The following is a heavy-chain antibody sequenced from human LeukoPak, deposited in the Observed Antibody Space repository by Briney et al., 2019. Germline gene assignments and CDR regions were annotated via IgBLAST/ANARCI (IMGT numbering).Heavy chain of an antibody. D-gene: IGHD6-13*01. CDR2: ISSSSSSTI. J-gene: IGHJ4*02. Sequence: GGSLRLSCAASGFTFSSYSMNWVRQAPGKGLEWVSYISSSSSSTIYYADSVKGRFTISRDNAKNSLYLQMNSLRAEDTAVYYCATLPGIAAAVPDYWGQGTLVTVSS. V-gene: IGHV3-48*01. CDR3: ATLPGIAAAVPDY. CDR1: GFTFSSYS.